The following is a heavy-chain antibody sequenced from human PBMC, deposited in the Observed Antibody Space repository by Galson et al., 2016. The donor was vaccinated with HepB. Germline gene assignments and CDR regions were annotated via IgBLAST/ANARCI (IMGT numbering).Heavy chain of an antibody. J-gene: IGHJ4*02. CDR2: ISDDERNK. CDR3: ARDLNDSWSIDY. V-gene: IGHV3-30*03. Sequence: SLRLSCAASGFTFSSYAMHWVRQAPGKGLEWVAAISDDERNKYYGDAAKGRFAISRDQSKNTVFLQMNSLRAEDTAVYYCARDLNDSWSIDYWGQGTLVTVSS. CDR1: GFTFSSYA. D-gene: IGHD6-13*01.